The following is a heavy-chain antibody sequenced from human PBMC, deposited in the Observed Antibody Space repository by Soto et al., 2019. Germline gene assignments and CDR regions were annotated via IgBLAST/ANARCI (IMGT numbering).Heavy chain of an antibody. D-gene: IGHD3-3*01. Sequence: QERLVQSGAEVRKPGSSMKVSCKVTGGTSTRYAINWVRQAPGQGLEWMGGIVPMFGTSKYAQKFQGRVTITADISTNIAYMELRSLRSEDTAVYYCNRGSEYDFWSGYLWGQGTLVSVSS. CDR1: GGTSTRYA. CDR3: NRGSEYDFWSGYL. J-gene: IGHJ4*02. CDR2: IVPMFGTS. V-gene: IGHV1-69*06.